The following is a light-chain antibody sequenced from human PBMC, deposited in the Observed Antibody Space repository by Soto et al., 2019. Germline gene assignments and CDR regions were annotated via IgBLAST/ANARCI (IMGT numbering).Light chain of an antibody. V-gene: IGKV1-39*01. CDR2: AAS. Sequence: DIQMTQSPSSLSASVGDRFTITCLAIQSISSYLNWYQQKPGKAPKLLIYAASSLKSGVPSRFSGSGSGTDFTLTISSLQPEDFATYYCQQSYNNPRTFGQGTKVDIK. J-gene: IGKJ1*01. CDR1: QSISSY. CDR3: QQSYNNPRT.